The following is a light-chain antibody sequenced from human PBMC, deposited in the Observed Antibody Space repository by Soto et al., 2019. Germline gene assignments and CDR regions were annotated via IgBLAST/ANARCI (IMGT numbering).Light chain of an antibody. CDR3: SSFTKNYSRYA. V-gene: IGLV2-14*01. CDR2: SVS. Sequence: QSVLSQPASVSGSPGQSITISCSGGSGDVGGYNYVSWFQHHSGKAPKLIIYSVSNRPSGISTRFSGSKSGDTASLTISGLQAEDEADYYCSSFTKNYSRYACGTGTNVTV. CDR1: SGDVGGYNY. J-gene: IGLJ1*01.